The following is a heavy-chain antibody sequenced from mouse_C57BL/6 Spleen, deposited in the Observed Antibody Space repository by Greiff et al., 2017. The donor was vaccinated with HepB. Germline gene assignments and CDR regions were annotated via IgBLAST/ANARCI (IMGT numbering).Heavy chain of an antibody. CDR3: ALTAQATWAWFAY. Sequence: VQLQQPGAELVRPGSSVKLSCKASGYTFTSYWMHWVKQRPIQGLEWIGNIDPSDSETHYNQKFKDKATLTVDKSSSTAYMQLSSLTSEDSAVYYCALTAQATWAWFAYWGQGTLVTVSA. J-gene: IGHJ3*01. D-gene: IGHD3-2*02. CDR1: GYTFTSYW. V-gene: IGHV1-52*01. CDR2: IDPSDSET.